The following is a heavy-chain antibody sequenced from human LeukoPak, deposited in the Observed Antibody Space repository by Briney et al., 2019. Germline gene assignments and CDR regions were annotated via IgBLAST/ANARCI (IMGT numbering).Heavy chain of an antibody. J-gene: IGHJ6*03. CDR1: GFIFSSYA. V-gene: IGHV3-23*01. Sequence: PGGSLRLSCAASGFIFSSYAMSWVRQSPGKGLESVSYGGSGGSTYYADSVQGRFTVSRDNSKSTLYLQMNSLTAEDTAVYYCAKMRGQYYHSYYMDAWGKGTTVTVSS. CDR2: GGSGGST. CDR3: AKMRGQYYHSYYMDA.